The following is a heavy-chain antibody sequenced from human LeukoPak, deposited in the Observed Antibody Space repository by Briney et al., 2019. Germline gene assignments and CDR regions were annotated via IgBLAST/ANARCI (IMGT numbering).Heavy chain of an antibody. Sequence: SVKVSCKASGGTFSSYAISWVRQAPGQGLEWMGGIIPIFGTANYAQKFQGRVTIITDESTSTAYMELRSLRSGDTAVYYCARDVLPPFMITFGVEGAQPFDYWGQGTLVTVSS. CDR1: GGTFSSYA. D-gene: IGHD3-16*01. J-gene: IGHJ4*02. V-gene: IGHV1-69*05. CDR3: ARDVLPPFMITFGVEGAQPFDY. CDR2: IIPIFGTA.